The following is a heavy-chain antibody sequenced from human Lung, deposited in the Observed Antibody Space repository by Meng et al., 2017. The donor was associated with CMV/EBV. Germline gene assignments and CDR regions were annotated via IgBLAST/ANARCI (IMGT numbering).Heavy chain of an antibody. CDR3: ARASYGSGSPLGESWFDP. Sequence: QVQLQDSGPGLVKPSQTLSITWTVSGGSSSSGGYCWGWIRQHPGKGLEWIGYIHSSGSTYYNPSLRSRLTISVDTSKNQFSLKLSSVTAADTAVYYCARASYGSGSPLGESWFDPWGQGTLVTVSS. J-gene: IGHJ5*02. CDR1: GGSSSSGGYC. D-gene: IGHD3-10*01. V-gene: IGHV4-31*02. CDR2: IHSSGST.